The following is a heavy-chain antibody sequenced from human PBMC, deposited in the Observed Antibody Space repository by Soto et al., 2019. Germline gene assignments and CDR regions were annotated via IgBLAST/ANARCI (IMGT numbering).Heavy chain of an antibody. D-gene: IGHD3-10*01. CDR3: ARVGDYYGSGSYEDY. J-gene: IGHJ4*02. CDR2: FSPYNGNA. V-gene: IGHV1-18*01. CDR1: GYTFSNYG. Sequence: QVQLEQSGAEVKKPGASVKVSCKASGYTFSNYGISWVRQAPGQGPEWMGWFSPYNGNANYVQKFQGRVTMTTDTSTSTAYMELRSQRSDDTAVYYCARVGDYYGSGSYEDYWGQGTLVTVSS.